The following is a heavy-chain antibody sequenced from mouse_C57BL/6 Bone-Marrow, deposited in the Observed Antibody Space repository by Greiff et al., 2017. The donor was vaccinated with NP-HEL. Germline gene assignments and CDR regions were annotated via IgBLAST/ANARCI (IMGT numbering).Heavy chain of an antibody. CDR1: GFNIKNSY. CDR3: ARGDGYHCFDY. Sequence: VQLQQSVAELVRPGASVKLSCSASGFNIKNSYMHWVKQRPEQGLEWIGRIVPANGTTKYAPKFPGKATITADTASNTAYLQLSSLTSEDTAIYFCARGDGYHCFDYWGQGTTRAVSS. CDR2: IVPANGTT. D-gene: IGHD2-3*01. V-gene: IGHV14-3*01. J-gene: IGHJ2*01.